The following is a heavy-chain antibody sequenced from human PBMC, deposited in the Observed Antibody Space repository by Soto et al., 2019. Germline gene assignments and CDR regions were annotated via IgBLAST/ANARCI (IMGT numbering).Heavy chain of an antibody. D-gene: IGHD4-17*01. CDR1: GFTFSIYA. CDR2: ITNSGGST. Sequence: GGSLRLSCSASGFTFSIYAMNWARLAPGKGLEWVSTITNSGGSTYYADSVKGRFTISRDNSKNTLYLQMNSLRAEDTAVYYCAKDQRPYGVGPGFGVGWGQGTLVTVSS. V-gene: IGHV3-23*01. CDR3: AKDQRPYGVGPGFGVG. J-gene: IGHJ4*02.